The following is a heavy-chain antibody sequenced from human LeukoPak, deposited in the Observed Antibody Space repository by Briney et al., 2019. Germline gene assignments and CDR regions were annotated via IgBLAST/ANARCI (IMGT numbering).Heavy chain of an antibody. Sequence: PGGSLRLSCAASGFTVSSYAMHWVRQAPGKGLEWAAVISYDGSNKYYADSVKGRFTISRDNSKNTLYLQMNSLRAEDTAVYYCAREHSLLNYFDYWGQGTLVTVSS. CDR3: AREHSLLNYFDY. J-gene: IGHJ4*02. D-gene: IGHD4-11*01. CDR2: ISYDGSNK. CDR1: GFTVSSYA. V-gene: IGHV3-30*04.